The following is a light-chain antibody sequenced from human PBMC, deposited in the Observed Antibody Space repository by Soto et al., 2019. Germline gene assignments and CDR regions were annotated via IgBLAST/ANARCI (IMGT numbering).Light chain of an antibody. CDR1: QSVSSSS. Sequence: EIVLTQSPGTLSLSPGERATLSCRASQSVSSSSLAWYQQKPGQAPRPLIFGASSRATGIPDRFSGSGSGTDFTLTISRLEPEDFAVYYCQQYGSSPRTFGQGTKVDIK. CDR3: QQYGSSPRT. CDR2: GAS. V-gene: IGKV3-20*01. J-gene: IGKJ1*01.